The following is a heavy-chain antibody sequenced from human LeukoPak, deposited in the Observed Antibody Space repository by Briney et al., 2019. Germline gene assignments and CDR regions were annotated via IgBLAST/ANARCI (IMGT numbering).Heavy chain of an antibody. V-gene: IGHV4-39*01. Sequence: SETLSLTCTVSGGSISSSSYYWGWIRQPPGKGREWIGNIYYSGSTYYNPSLKSRVTISVDTSKKQFSLKLSSVTAAETAVFYCARFNPAAGSFCFDYWGQGTLVTVSS. J-gene: IGHJ4*02. CDR1: GGSISSSSYY. CDR3: ARFNPAAGSFCFDY. CDR2: IYYSGST. D-gene: IGHD6-13*01.